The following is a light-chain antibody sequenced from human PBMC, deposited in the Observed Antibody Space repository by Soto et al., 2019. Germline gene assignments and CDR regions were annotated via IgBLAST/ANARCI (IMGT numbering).Light chain of an antibody. CDR3: QSYDSSLSGWV. CDR1: SSDIGAGYG. Sequence: QSVLTPPPSVSGAPGQRVTISCTGSSSDIGAGYGVHWYQQLPGTAPKLLIYGNSNRPSGVPDRFSGSKSGTSASLAITGLRAEDEADYYCQSYDSSLSGWVFGGGTKLTVL. V-gene: IGLV1-40*01. CDR2: GNS. J-gene: IGLJ3*02.